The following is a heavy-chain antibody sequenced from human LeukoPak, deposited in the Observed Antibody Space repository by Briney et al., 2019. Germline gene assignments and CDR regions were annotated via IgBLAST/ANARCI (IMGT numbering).Heavy chain of an antibody. V-gene: IGHV3-33*01. D-gene: IGHD1-26*01. J-gene: IGHJ4*02. CDR2: IWYDGGDK. CDR1: GFTFSTYG. CDR3: VRDLGNSGSYYVGREMDY. Sequence: GGSLRLSCAASGFTFSTYGMHWVRQAPDTGLEWVAVIWYDGGDKYYADSVKGRFTISRDNSKNTLYLQMNSLRAEDTAVYYCVRDLGNSGSYYVGREMDYWGQGTLVTVSS.